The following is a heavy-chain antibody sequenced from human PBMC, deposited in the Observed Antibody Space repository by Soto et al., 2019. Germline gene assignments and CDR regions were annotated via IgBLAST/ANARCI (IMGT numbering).Heavy chain of an antibody. J-gene: IGHJ6*03. CDR1: GFTFSDHY. Sequence: EVQLVESGGGLVQPGGSLRLSCAASGFTFSDHYMDWVRQAPGKGLEWVGRTRNKANSYTTEYAASVKGRFTISRDVSKISLYLQMNSLKTEDTAVYYCARVSTIFGVVIKAYYYYYMDVWGKGTTVTVSS. D-gene: IGHD3-3*01. V-gene: IGHV3-72*01. CDR3: ARVSTIFGVVIKAYYYYYMDV. CDR2: TRNKANSYTT.